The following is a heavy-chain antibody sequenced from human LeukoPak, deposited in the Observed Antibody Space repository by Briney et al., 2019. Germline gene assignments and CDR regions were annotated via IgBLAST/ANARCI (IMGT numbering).Heavy chain of an antibody. D-gene: IGHD6-13*01. V-gene: IGHV3-30*18. CDR1: GFAFSSYG. J-gene: IGHJ4*02. Sequence: GGSLRLSCAASGFAFSSYGMHWVRQAPGKGLEWVAVMSNDGSNKYYADSVKGRFTISRDNSKNTLYLQMNSLRAEDTAIYYCAKSGIAAAGQRGYFDYWGQGTLVTVSS. CDR2: MSNDGSNK. CDR3: AKSGIAAAGQRGYFDY.